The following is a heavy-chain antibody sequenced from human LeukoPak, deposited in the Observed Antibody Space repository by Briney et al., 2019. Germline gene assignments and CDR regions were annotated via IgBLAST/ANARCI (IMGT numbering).Heavy chain of an antibody. CDR2: IYYSGST. J-gene: IGHJ3*02. Sequence: PSETLSLTCTVSGGSISSYYWSWIRQPPGKGLEWIGYIYYSGSTNYNPSLKSRVTISVDTSKNQFSLKLNSVTAADTAVYYCARFPCSGDSCYSGIRAFDIWGQGTMVTVSS. CDR1: GGSISSYY. D-gene: IGHD2-15*01. CDR3: ARFPCSGDSCYSGIRAFDI. V-gene: IGHV4-59*01.